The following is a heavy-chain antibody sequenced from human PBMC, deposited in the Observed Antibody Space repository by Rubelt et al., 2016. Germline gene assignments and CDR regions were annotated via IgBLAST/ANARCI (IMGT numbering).Heavy chain of an antibody. J-gene: IGHJ4*02. V-gene: IGHV1-3*01. CDR1: EYLFTGYT. CDR3: AQDERGYRNYFDF. Sequence: QVQLVQSGAEVKKPGASVKVSCKTSEYLFTGYTLHWVRQAPGQRLEWMGWINAGNGNIKYSQNFQGRLTISRDTSASTAYMGLRSRKSVDTGVYFCAQDERGYRNYFDFWGQGTLVTVSS. CDR2: INAGNGNI. D-gene: IGHD5-18*01.